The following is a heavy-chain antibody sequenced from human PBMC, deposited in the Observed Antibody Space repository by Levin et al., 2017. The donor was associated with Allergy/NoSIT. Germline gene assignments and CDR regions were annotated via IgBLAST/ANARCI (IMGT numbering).Heavy chain of an antibody. CDR1: GFTFSSYE. J-gene: IGHJ6*02. V-gene: IGHV3-48*03. D-gene: IGHD2-21*02. Sequence: GGSLRLSCAASGFTFSSYEMNWVRQAPGKGLEWVSYISSSGSTIYYADSVKGRFTISRDNAKNSLYLQMNSLRAEDTAVYYCARSNCGGDCYASYYYGMDVWGQGTTVTVAS. CDR3: ARSNCGGDCYASYYYGMDV. CDR2: ISSSGSTI.